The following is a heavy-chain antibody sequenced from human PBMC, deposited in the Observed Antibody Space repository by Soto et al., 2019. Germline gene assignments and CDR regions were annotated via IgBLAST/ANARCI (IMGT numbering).Heavy chain of an antibody. CDR1: GGTFSSYT. V-gene: IGHV1-69*02. D-gene: IGHD3-3*01. CDR2: IIPILGIA. CDR3: ARAMRFLEWSSRMDV. J-gene: IGHJ6*02. Sequence: SVKVSCKASGGTFSSYTISWVRQAPGQGLEWMGRIIPILGIANYAQKFQGRVTITADKSTSTAYMELSSLRSEDTAVYYCARAMRFLEWSSRMDVWGQGTTVTVSS.